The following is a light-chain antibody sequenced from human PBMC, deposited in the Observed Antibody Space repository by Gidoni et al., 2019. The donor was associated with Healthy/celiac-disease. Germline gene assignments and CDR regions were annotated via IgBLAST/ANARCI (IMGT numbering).Light chain of an antibody. Sequence: SSELTQDPAVSVALGQTVRITCQGDSLRSYYASWYQQKPGQAPVLGIYGKNNRPSGIPDRFSGSSSGNRASLTITGAQAEDEADYYCNDRDSSGNHHWVFGGGTKLTVL. J-gene: IGLJ3*02. CDR1: SLRSYY. CDR3: NDRDSSGNHHWV. CDR2: GKN. V-gene: IGLV3-19*01.